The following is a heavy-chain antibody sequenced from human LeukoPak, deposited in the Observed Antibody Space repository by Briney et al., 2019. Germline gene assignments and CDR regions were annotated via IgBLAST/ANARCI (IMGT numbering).Heavy chain of an antibody. V-gene: IGHV4-59*12. CDR3: ARDEQQNSYYMDV. Sequence: SETLSLTCTVSGGSISSYYWSWIRQPPGKGLEWIGYIYYSGSTNYNPSLKSRVTMSVDTSKNQFSLKLSSVTAADTAVYYCARDEQQNSYYMDVWGKGTTVTVSS. J-gene: IGHJ6*03. CDR2: IYYSGST. D-gene: IGHD6-13*01. CDR1: GGSISSYY.